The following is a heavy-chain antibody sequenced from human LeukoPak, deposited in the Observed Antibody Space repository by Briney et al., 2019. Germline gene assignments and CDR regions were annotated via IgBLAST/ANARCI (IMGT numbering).Heavy chain of an antibody. D-gene: IGHD2-15*01. CDR2: INPNSGGT. CDR3: ARGGDCSGGSCQHNWFDP. J-gene: IGHJ5*02. Sequence: ASVKVSCKASGYTFTGYYMHWVRQAPGQGLEWMGRINPNSGGTNYAQKFQGRVTMTRDTSISTAYMELSRLRSDDTAVYSCARGGDCSGGSCQHNWFDPWGQGTLVTVSS. CDR1: GYTFTGYY. V-gene: IGHV1-2*06.